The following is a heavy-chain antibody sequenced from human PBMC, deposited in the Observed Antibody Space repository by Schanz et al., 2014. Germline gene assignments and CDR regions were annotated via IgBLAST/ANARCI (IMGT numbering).Heavy chain of an antibody. CDR2: VFYSGTT. Sequence: QVQLQESGPGLVKPSQTLSLACAVSGGSISSGDSLWSWIRQPPGRGLEWIGDVFYSGTTSYNPPLKSRIRMSVDSSKNQIPLILRVVPAADTAVYYCARGVRRYDILTGHYCVDSFDIWGQGTMVTVSS. CDR1: GGSISSGDSL. V-gene: IGHV4-30-4*07. J-gene: IGHJ3*02. D-gene: IGHD3-9*01. CDR3: ARGVRRYDILTGHYCVDSFDI.